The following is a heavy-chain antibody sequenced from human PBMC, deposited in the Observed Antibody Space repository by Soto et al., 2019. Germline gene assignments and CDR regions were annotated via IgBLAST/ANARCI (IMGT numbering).Heavy chain of an antibody. CDR2: IYWNDDK. CDR1: GFSLSTYAVG. Sequence: GSGYAGEPTQTLTLTCTFSGFSLSTYAVGVSWIRQPPGKALEWLALIYWNDDKRYSPSLKSRLTITKDTSKNQVVLTMTNVDPVDTATYYCAHGNSSSPFDYWGQGTLVTVYS. J-gene: IGHJ4*02. CDR3: AHGNSSSPFDY. D-gene: IGHD6-6*01. V-gene: IGHV2-5*01.